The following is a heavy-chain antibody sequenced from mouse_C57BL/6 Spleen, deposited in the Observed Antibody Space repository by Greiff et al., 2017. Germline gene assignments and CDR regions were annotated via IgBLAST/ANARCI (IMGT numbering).Heavy chain of an antibody. J-gene: IGHJ2*01. V-gene: IGHV1-80*01. CDR3: ARSMVRYYFDY. D-gene: IGHD2-3*01. CDR2: IYPGDGDT. Sequence: VHLVESGAELVKPGASVKISCKASGYAFSSYWMNWVKQRPGQGLEWIGQIYPGDGDTNYNEKFKGKATLTADKSSSTAYMQLSSLTSEDSAVYFCARSMVRYYFDYWGQGTTLTVSS. CDR1: GYAFSSYW.